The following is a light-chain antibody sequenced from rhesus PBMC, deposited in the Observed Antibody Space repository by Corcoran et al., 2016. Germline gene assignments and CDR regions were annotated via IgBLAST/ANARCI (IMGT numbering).Light chain of an antibody. CDR2: KAF. Sequence: DIQMTQSPSSLSASVGDTVTITCRASQSIGRWLDWSQQKPGKAPKLLIYKAFSLQSGVPSRFSGIGSGRDFTLTISSLQPEDFATYFCLQYSSSPFTFGPGTTLDIK. J-gene: IGKJ3*01. CDR1: QSIGRW. V-gene: IGKV1-22*01. CDR3: LQYSSSPFT.